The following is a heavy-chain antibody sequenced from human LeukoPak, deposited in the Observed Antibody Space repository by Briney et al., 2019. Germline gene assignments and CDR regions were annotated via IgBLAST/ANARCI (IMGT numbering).Heavy chain of an antibody. CDR1: GGTFSSYA. J-gene: IGHJ4*02. D-gene: IGHD2-21*01. CDR3: ARGGEIVVVIAEYYFDY. V-gene: IGHV1-69*13. CDR2: IIPIFGTA. Sequence: SVKVSCTASGGTFSSYAISWVRQAPGQGLEWMGGIIPIFGTANYAQKFQGRVTITADESTSTAYMELSSLRSEDTAVYYCARGGEIVVVIAEYYFDYWGQGTLVTVSS.